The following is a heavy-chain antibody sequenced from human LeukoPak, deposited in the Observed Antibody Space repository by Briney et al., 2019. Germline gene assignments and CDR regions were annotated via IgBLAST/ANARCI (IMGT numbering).Heavy chain of an antibody. CDR2: INPSGGST. V-gene: IGHV1-46*01. CDR3: ATSRTGYYVRVTLDY. J-gene: IGHJ4*02. Sequence: ASVKVSCKASGYTFTSYYMHWVRQAPGQGLEWMGIINPSGGSTSYAQKFQGRVTMTEDTSTDTAYMELSSLRSEDTAVYYCATSRTGYYVRVTLDYWGQGTLVTVSS. D-gene: IGHD3-9*01. CDR1: GYTFTSYY.